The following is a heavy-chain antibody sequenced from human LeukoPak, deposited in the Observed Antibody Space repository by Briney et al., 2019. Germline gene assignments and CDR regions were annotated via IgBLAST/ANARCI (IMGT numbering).Heavy chain of an antibody. CDR1: GFTFNDYY. CDR2: ISSSSSYT. V-gene: IGHV3-11*06. Sequence: GGSLRLSCAASGFTFNDYYMSWIRQAPGKGLEWVSYISSSSSYTNYADSVKGRFTIYRDNAKNSQYLQMNSLKAEDTAVYYCAREPLVGAPDYWGQGTLVTVSS. D-gene: IGHD1-26*01. J-gene: IGHJ4*02. CDR3: AREPLVGAPDY.